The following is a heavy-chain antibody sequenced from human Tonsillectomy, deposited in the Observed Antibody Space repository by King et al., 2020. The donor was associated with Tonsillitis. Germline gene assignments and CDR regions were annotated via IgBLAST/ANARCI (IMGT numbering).Heavy chain of an antibody. D-gene: IGHD3-10*01. Sequence: QLQESGPGLVKPSETLSLTCTVSGGSVSGSNYHWGWIRQPPGKGLEWIGNIYFSGSTYYNPSLKSRVPISVDTSKNQFSLRLTSVTATDTAVYYCARRSDPLIRGVIHYFDYWGQGTLVTVSS. V-gene: IGHV4-39*01. J-gene: IGHJ4*02. CDR3: ARRSDPLIRGVIHYFDY. CDR1: GGSVSGSNYH. CDR2: IYFSGST.